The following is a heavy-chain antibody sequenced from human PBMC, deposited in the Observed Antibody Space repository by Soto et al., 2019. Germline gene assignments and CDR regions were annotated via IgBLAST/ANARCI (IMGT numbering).Heavy chain of an antibody. D-gene: IGHD2-15*01. CDR3: ARGYCSGGSCYAAEDAFDI. CDR1: GYTFTSYG. J-gene: IGHJ3*02. CDR2: ISAYNGNT. Sequence: ASVKVSCKASGYTFTSYGISWVRQAPGQGLEWMGWISAYNGNTNYAQKLQGRVTMTTDTSTSTAYMELRSLRSDDTAVYYCARGYCSGGSCYAAEDAFDIWGQGTMVTVSS. V-gene: IGHV1-18*01.